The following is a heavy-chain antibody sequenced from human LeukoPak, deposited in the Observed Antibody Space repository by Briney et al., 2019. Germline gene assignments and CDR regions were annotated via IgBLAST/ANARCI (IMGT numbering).Heavy chain of an antibody. CDR2: IYYSGST. J-gene: IGHJ4*02. CDR3: ARETRGRGYSYGSSIDY. V-gene: IGHV4-59*12. Sequence: SETLSLTCTVSGGSISSYYWSWIRQPPGKGLEWIGYIYYSGSTNYNPSLKSRVTISVDTSKNQFSLKLSSVTAADTAVYYCARETRGRGYSYGSSIDYWGQGTLVTVSS. D-gene: IGHD5-18*01. CDR1: GGSISSYY.